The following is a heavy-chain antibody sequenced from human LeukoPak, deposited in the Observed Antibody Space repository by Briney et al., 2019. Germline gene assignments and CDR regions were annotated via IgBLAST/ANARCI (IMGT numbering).Heavy chain of an antibody. J-gene: IGHJ6*02. V-gene: IGHV4-4*02. CDR2: IYHSGST. D-gene: IGHD6-13*01. CDR3: ARGYSSSWYYYYGMDV. CDR1: GGSISSSNW. Sequence: SSETLSLTCAVSGGSISSSNWWSWVRQPPGKGLEWIGEIYHSGSTNYSPSLKSRVTISVDKSKNQFSLKLSSVTAADTAVYYCARGYSSSWYYYYGMDVWGQGTTVTVSS.